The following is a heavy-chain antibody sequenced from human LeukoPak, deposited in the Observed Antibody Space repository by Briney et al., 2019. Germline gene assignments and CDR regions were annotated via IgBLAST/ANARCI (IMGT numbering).Heavy chain of an antibody. CDR3: ARTFYNSPNNGFDP. Sequence: PSETLSLTCAVYGGSFSVYYWSWIRQPPGKGLEWIGEINHSGSTNYNPSLKSRVTISVDTSTNHFSLKLSSVTAADTAVYYCARTFYNSPNNGFDPWGQGTLVTVSS. CDR2: INHSGST. D-gene: IGHD2/OR15-2a*01. CDR1: GGSFSVYY. V-gene: IGHV4-34*01. J-gene: IGHJ5*02.